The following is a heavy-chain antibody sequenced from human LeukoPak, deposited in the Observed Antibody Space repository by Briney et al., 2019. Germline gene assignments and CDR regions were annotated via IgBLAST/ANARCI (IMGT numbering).Heavy chain of an antibody. CDR1: GFTFSSYG. D-gene: IGHD3-10*01. CDR3: AKDQAGNTMVRGVIIKAYYYYYGMDV. Sequence: PGGSLRLSCAASGFTFSSYGMHWVRQAPGKGLEWVAVISYDGSNKYYADSVKGRFTISRDNSKNTLYLQMNSLRAEDTAVYYCAKDQAGNTMVRGVIIKAYYYYYGMDVWGLGTTVTVSS. CDR2: ISYDGSNK. J-gene: IGHJ6*02. V-gene: IGHV3-30*18.